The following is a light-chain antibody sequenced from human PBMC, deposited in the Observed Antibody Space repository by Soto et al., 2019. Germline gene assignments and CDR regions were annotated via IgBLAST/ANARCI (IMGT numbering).Light chain of an antibody. CDR3: CSYAGSRTWV. J-gene: IGLJ3*02. CDR2: EVT. V-gene: IGLV2-23*02. Sequence: QSAPVQPASVSGSPGQSITISCTGTNSDVGPFSLVSWYQQFPGKAPELILYEVTKRPSGISHRFSGSKSANTASLTISGLQADDEAYYYCCSYAGSRTWVFGGGTKVTVL. CDR1: NSDVGPFSL.